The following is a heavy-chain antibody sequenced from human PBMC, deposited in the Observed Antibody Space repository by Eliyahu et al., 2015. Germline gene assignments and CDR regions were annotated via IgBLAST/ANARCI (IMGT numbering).Heavy chain of an antibody. CDR3: AKSSQDIVVVVAAQPAPLVY. J-gene: IGHJ4*02. Sequence: EVQLLESGGGLVQPGGSLRLSCAASGFTFSSYAXSWVRQAPGKGLEWVSAISGSGGSTYYADSVKGRFTISRDNSKNTLYLQMNSLRAEDTAVYYCAKSSQDIVVVVAAQPAPLVYWGQGTLVTVSS. CDR2: ISGSGGST. V-gene: IGHV3-23*01. D-gene: IGHD2-15*01. CDR1: GFTFSSYA.